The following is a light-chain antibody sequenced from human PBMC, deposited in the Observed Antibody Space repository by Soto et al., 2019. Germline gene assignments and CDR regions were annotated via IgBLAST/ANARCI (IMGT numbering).Light chain of an antibody. J-gene: IGKJ4*01. CDR1: QGVGSY. V-gene: IGKV3-11*01. Sequence: EIVLPQFPVTLSLSPGERATLSCRASQGVGSYLAWYQQKPGQAPRLLIYDASHRATDIPARFSGSGSGTDFTLTISGLEPEDFAVYYCQQRSDWPPGTFGGGTKVEIK. CDR2: DAS. CDR3: QQRSDWPPGT.